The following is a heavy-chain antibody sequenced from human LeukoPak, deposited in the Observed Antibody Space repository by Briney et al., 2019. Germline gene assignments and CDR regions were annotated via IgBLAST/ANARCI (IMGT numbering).Heavy chain of an antibody. V-gene: IGHV4-59*08. CDR2: IYYSGST. CDR3: ARLRYDRGVVVVAATGWYFDL. CDR1: GGSISSYY. D-gene: IGHD2-15*01. J-gene: IGHJ2*01. Sequence: SETLSLTCTVSGGSISSYYWSWIRQPPGKGLEWIGYIYYSGSTNYNPSLKSRVTISVDTSKNQFSLKLSSVTAADTAVYYCARLRYDRGVVVVAATGWYFDLWGRGTLVTVSS.